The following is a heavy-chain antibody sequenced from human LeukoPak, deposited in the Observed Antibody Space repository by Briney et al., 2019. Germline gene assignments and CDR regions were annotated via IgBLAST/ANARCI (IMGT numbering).Heavy chain of an antibody. CDR3: ARGGTFIAVAGLLDY. V-gene: IGHV5-51*01. D-gene: IGHD6-19*01. Sequence: GESLKISCKGSGYSFTSYWIGWVRQMPGKGLEWMGIIYPGDSDTRYSPSFQGQVTISADKSISTAYLQWSSLKASDTAMYYCARGGTFIAVAGLLDYWGQGTLVTVSS. J-gene: IGHJ4*02. CDR2: IYPGDSDT. CDR1: GYSFTSYW.